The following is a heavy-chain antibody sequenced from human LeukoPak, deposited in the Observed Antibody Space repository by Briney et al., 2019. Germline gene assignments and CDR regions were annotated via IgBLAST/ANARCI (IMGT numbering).Heavy chain of an antibody. J-gene: IGHJ6*04. CDR3: ARRSMVQHLDV. V-gene: IGHV7-4-1*02. Sequence: GASVKVSCKASGYTFTNHSINWVRQAPGQGLEYMGWIDTNTGNPTYAQAFTGRIAFSLDTSVSTAYLQIRSLKTEDTAVYFCARRSMVQHLDVWGKGTTVIVSS. CDR1: GYTFTNHS. CDR2: IDTNTGNP. D-gene: IGHD3-10*01.